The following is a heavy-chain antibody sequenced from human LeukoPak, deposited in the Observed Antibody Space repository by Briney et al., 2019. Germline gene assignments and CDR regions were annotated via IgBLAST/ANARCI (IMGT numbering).Heavy chain of an antibody. CDR1: GYTFTSYY. Sequence: ASVKVSCKASGYTFTSYYMHWVRQAPGQGLEWMGIINPSGGSTSYAQKFQGRVTMTRDVSTSTVYMELSGLRSEDTAVYYCAVPAQTKHSSSLNYWGQGTLVTVSS. D-gene: IGHD6-6*01. J-gene: IGHJ4*02. CDR3: AVPAQTKHSSSLNY. CDR2: INPSGGST. V-gene: IGHV1-46*01.